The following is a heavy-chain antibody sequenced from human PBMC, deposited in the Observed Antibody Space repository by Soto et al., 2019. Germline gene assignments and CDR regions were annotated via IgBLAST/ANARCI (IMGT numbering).Heavy chain of an antibody. Sequence: QVQLQESGPGLVKPSGTLSLTCAVSGGSISSSNWWSWVRQPPGKGLEWIGEIYHIGSTNYKPSLRSRVTISVEKSKNQFSLKLSSVTAADTAVYYCARAAAAGTTLDYWGPGTLVTVSS. D-gene: IGHD6-13*01. CDR1: GGSISSSNW. CDR2: IYHIGST. V-gene: IGHV4-4*02. J-gene: IGHJ4*02. CDR3: ARAAAAGTTLDY.